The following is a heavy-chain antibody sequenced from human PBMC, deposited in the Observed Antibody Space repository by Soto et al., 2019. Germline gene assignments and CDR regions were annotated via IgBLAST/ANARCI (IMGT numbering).Heavy chain of an antibody. CDR2: FDPEDGET. V-gene: IGHV1-24*01. D-gene: IGHD2-15*01. CDR3: AADSYCSGGSCYSPLS. J-gene: IGHJ5*02. CDR1: GYTLTELS. Sequence: ASVKVSCKVSGYTLTELSMHWVRQAPGKGLEWMGGFDPEDGETIYAQKFQGRVTMTEDTSTDTAYMELSSLRSEDTAVYYCAADSYCSGGSCYSPLSWGQGTLVTVSS.